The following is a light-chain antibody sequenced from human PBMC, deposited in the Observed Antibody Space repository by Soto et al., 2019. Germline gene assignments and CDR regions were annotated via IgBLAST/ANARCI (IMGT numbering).Light chain of an antibody. J-gene: IGKJ5*01. CDR1: QSVSSN. CDR3: QQYNNWLIT. CDR2: GAS. Sequence: EIVMTQSPATLSVSPEERATLSCRASQSVSSNLAWYQQKPGQAPRLLIYGASTRATGIPARFSGSGSGTEFPLTISGLESEDFAVYCCQQYNNWLITFGPGTRLEIK. V-gene: IGKV3-15*01.